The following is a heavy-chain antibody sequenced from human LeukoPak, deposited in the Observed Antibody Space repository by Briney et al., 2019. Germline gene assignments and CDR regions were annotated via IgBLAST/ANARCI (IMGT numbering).Heavy chain of an antibody. V-gene: IGHV1-2*02. Sequence: GASVKVSCKSSGYTFTGYYMHWVRKAPGQGLEWMGWINPNSGGTNYARKFQGRVTMTRDTSISTAYMELSRLRSDDMAVYYCARARENRQWLTTWGQGTLVTVSS. D-gene: IGHD6-19*01. CDR1: GYTFTGYY. CDR3: ARARENRQWLTT. J-gene: IGHJ4*02. CDR2: INPNSGGT.